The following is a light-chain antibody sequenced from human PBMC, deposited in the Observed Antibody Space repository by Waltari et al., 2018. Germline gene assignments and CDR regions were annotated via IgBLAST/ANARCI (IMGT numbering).Light chain of an antibody. Sequence: QSALTQPASVSGSPGQSISISCTGTRSALGVYNYVSWYQQHPGKAPKLMIYEVSNRPSGVSNRFSGSKSDNTASLTISGLQAEDEADYYCSSYTSSSTWVFGGGTKLTVL. CDR2: EVS. V-gene: IGLV2-14*01. CDR1: RSALGVYNY. CDR3: SSYTSSSTWV. J-gene: IGLJ3*02.